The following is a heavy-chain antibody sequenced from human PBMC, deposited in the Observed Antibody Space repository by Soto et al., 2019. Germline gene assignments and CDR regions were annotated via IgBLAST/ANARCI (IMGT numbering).Heavy chain of an antibody. Sequence: SETVSLTCTVSGGCISSGDYYWSWIRQPPGKGLEWIGYIYYSGSTYYNPSLKSRVTISVDTSKNQFSLKLSSVTAADTAVYSCPRASEVPVSFSLTRYRSYYYYYGMDVWGQGTTVTVSS. V-gene: IGHV4-30-4*01. D-gene: IGHD3-9*01. CDR1: GGCISSGDYY. CDR3: PRASEVPVSFSLTRYRSYYYYYGMDV. J-gene: IGHJ6*02. CDR2: IYYSGST.